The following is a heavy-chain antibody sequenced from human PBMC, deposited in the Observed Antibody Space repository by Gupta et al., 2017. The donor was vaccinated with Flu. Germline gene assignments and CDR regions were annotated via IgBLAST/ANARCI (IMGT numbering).Heavy chain of an antibody. V-gene: IGHV4-4*02. CDR3: ARKLAAEGTWWFDP. Sequence: QVQLQESGPGLVRPSGTLSLTCAVSGDSISSTNWWTWVRQPPRKGLQWIGEIHHSGSTNYSPSLKSRVSMSVDKSKNQFSLKLSSVTAADTAFYYCARKLAAEGTWWFDPWGQGTLVTVSS. D-gene: IGHD6-13*01. J-gene: IGHJ5*02. CDR1: GDSISSTNW. CDR2: IHHSGST.